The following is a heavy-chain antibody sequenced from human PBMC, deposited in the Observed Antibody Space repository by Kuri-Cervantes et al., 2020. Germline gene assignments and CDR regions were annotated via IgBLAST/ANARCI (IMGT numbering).Heavy chain of an antibody. CDR1: GFTFSSYA. CDR3: ARDLRGGGYYFDY. J-gene: IGHJ4*02. V-gene: IGHV3-30-3*01. CDR2: ISYDGSNK. D-gene: IGHD3-10*01. Sequence: GGSLRLSCAASGFTFSSYAMHWVRQAPGKGLEWVAVISYDGSNKYCADSVKGRFTISRDNSKNTLYLQMNSLRAEDTAVYYRARDLRGGGYYFDYWGQGTLVTVSS.